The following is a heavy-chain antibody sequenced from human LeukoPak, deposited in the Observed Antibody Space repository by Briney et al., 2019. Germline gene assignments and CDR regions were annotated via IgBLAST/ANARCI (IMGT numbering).Heavy chain of an antibody. CDR2: ISSSGSTI. V-gene: IGHV3-48*03. J-gene: IGHJ4*02. CDR1: GFTFSSYE. Sequence: GGSLRLSCAASGFTFSSYEMNWVRQAPGKGLEWVSYISSSGSTIYYADSVKGRFTISRDNAKNSPYLQMNSLRAEDTAVYYCAAGLDYYDSSGFDYWGQGTLVTVSS. D-gene: IGHD3-22*01. CDR3: AAGLDYYDSSGFDY.